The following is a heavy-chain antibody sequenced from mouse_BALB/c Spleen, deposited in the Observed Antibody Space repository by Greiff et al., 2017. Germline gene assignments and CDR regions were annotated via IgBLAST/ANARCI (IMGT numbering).Heavy chain of an antibody. CDR1: GFSLTSYG. CDR2: IWAGGST. Sequence: VKLQESGPGLVAPSQSLSITCTVSGFSLTSYGVHWVRQPPGKGLEWLGVIWAGGSTNYNSALMSRLSIGKDNSKSQVFLKMNSLQTDDTAMYYCASAYYGAMDYWGQGTSVTVSS. D-gene: IGHD2-10*01. J-gene: IGHJ4*01. CDR3: ASAYYGAMDY. V-gene: IGHV2-9*02.